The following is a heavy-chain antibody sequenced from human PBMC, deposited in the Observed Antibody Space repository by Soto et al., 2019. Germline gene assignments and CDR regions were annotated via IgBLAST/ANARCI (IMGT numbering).Heavy chain of an antibody. CDR2: IFSNDEK. CDR1: GFSLSNARMG. D-gene: IGHD6-19*01. J-gene: IGHJ6*02. Sequence: QVTLKESGPVLVKPTETLTLTCTVSGFSLSNARMGVSWIRQPPGKALEWLAHIFSNDEKSYSTSLKSRLTISKDTSKSQVVLTMTNMDPVDTATYYCARSRMSGWYGFPGYYYGMDVWGQGTTVTVSS. CDR3: ARSRMSGWYGFPGYYYGMDV. V-gene: IGHV2-26*01.